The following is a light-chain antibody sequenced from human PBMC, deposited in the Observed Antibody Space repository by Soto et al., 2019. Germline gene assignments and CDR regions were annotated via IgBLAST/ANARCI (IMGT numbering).Light chain of an antibody. CDR3: CSYAGTYTFFG. CDR2: DVT. Sequence: QSALTQPRSVSGSPGQSVTISCTGSSSDVGGYNYVSWYQQQPGKAPKLLIYDVTIRTAGVSDRFSGSKSGNTASLTISGLQAEDDGDYYCCSYAGTYTFFGFGTGTKVTVL. J-gene: IGLJ1*01. V-gene: IGLV2-11*01. CDR1: SSDVGGYNY.